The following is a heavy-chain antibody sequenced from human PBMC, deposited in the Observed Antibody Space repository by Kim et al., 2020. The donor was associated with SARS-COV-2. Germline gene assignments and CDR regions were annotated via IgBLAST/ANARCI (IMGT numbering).Heavy chain of an antibody. CDR3: AKDPGYSSGLDYYYFGMDV. CDR1: TFTFSNYG. D-gene: IGHD6-19*01. CDR2: IWYDGSNK. Sequence: GGSLRLSCVASTFTFSNYGMHWVRQAPGKGLEWVAVIWYDGSNKYYADSVKGRFTISRDNSKNTLYLQMNSLRAGDTAVYYCAKDPGYSSGLDYYYFGMDVWGQGTTVTVSS. J-gene: IGHJ6*02. V-gene: IGHV3-33*06.